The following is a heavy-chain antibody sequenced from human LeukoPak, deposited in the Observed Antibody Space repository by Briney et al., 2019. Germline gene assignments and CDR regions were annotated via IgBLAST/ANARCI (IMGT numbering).Heavy chain of an antibody. D-gene: IGHD3-9*01. CDR1: GFTFSSYA. V-gene: IGHV3-30*04. CDR2: ISYDGSNK. CDR3: ARGGDILTGYHDY. J-gene: IGHJ4*02. Sequence: GGSLRLSCAASGFTFSSYAMHWVRQAPGKGLEWVAVISYDGSNKYYADSVKGRFTISRDNSKNTLYLQMNSLRAEDTAVYYCARGGDILTGYHDYWGQGTLVTVSS.